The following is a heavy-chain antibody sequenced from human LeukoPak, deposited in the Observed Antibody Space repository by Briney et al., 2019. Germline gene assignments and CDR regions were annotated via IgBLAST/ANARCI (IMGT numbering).Heavy chain of an antibody. V-gene: IGHV4-39*01. D-gene: IGHD1-1*01. J-gene: IGHJ4*02. CDR2: MYYSGTT. CDR3: AKLVGTTGYFDL. Sequence: SQTLSLSCTVSNGSIFSHNSYWAWVRQPPGKGLEWSVGMYYSGTTYYNPSLQSRVTMSVDMAKNHFSLNMTSVSAADTAVYFCAKLVGTTGYFDLWGRGALVTVAS. CDR1: NGSIFSHNSY.